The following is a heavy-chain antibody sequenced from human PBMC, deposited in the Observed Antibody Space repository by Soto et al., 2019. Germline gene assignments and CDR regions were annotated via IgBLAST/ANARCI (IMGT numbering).Heavy chain of an antibody. CDR1: GFTFSNYG. D-gene: IGHD6-6*01. CDR3: ARSTSSTLSYYYGIDV. J-gene: IGHJ6*02. CDR2: ISFDGGNQ. Sequence: QVQLVESGGGVVQPGRSLRLSCAASGFTFSNYGMHWVRQAPGKGLEWVTVISFDGGNQYYADSVKGRFTVSRDNSENTLSLQMNSLRGDDTAVYYCARSTSSTLSYYYGIDVWGQGTTVTVSS. V-gene: IGHV3-30*03.